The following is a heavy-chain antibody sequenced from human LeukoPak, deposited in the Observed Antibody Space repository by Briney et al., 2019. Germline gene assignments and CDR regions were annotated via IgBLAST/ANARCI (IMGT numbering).Heavy chain of an antibody. J-gene: IGHJ6*03. CDR3: AKTGATYYYYMDV. D-gene: IGHD1-26*01. CDR2: ISYDGSNK. CDR1: GFTFSSYA. V-gene: IGHV3-30-3*02. Sequence: GGSLRLSCAASGFTFSSYAMHWVRQAPGKGLEWVAVISYDGSNKYYADSVKGRFTISRDNSKNTLYLQMNSLRAEGTAVYYCAKTGATYYYYMDVWGKGTTVTVSS.